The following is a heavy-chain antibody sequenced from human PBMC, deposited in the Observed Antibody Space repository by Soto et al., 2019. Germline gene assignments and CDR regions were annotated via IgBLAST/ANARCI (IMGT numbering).Heavy chain of an antibody. CDR2: IYYSGFT. Sequence: QVQLQESGPGLVKPSQTLSLTCTVSGGSISSGDYYWSWIRQPPGKGLEWIGYIYYSGFTYYNPSLNSRLTLSVDTSKYQFSLKLSSVIAADTAVYYCARSDNYVPFDHWGQGTLFTVSS. J-gene: IGHJ4*02. CDR1: GGSISSGDYY. D-gene: IGHD4-4*01. V-gene: IGHV4-30-4*01. CDR3: ARSDNYVPFDH.